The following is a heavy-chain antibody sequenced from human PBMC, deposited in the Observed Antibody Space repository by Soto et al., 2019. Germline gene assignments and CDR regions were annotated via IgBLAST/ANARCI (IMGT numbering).Heavy chain of an antibody. D-gene: IGHD5-18*01. Sequence: PGGALRLSCAASGFTFSSYGMHWVRQAPGKGLEWVAVISYDGSNKYYADSVKGRFTISRDNAKNSLYLQMNSLRAEDTAVYYCARDENIQLWLPPDYWGQGTLVTVSS. J-gene: IGHJ4*02. V-gene: IGHV3-30*03. CDR3: ARDENIQLWLPPDY. CDR1: GFTFSSYG. CDR2: ISYDGSNK.